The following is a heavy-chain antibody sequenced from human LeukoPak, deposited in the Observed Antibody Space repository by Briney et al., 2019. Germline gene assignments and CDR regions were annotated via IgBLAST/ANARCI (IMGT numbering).Heavy chain of an antibody. D-gene: IGHD3-22*01. CDR1: GYTFTSYG. Sequence: ASVKVSCKASGYTFTSYGISWVRQAPGQGLEWMGWISPADGKTRFSQKFVGRVTLTTDTPTTTVNMELRSLRSDDTAVYYCSGARTVGYYDSSGFWGQGTLVTVSS. V-gene: IGHV1-18*01. CDR2: ISPADGKT. J-gene: IGHJ4*02. CDR3: SGARTVGYYDSSGF.